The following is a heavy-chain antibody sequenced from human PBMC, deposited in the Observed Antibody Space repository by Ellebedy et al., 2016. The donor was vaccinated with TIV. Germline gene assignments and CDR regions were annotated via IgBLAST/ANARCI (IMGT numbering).Heavy chain of an antibody. CDR2: INHSGST. D-gene: IGHD6-19*01. CDR1: GGSFSGHY. V-gene: IGHV4-34*01. Sequence: GSLRLSCAVYGGSFSGHYWTWIRQPPGKGLEWIGEINHSGSTNYNPSLKSRVTMSVDTSKNQFSLQLSSVTAADTAVYYCARAPDIAVTDTRTFDSWGQGTLVTVSS. J-gene: IGHJ4*02. CDR3: ARAPDIAVTDTRTFDS.